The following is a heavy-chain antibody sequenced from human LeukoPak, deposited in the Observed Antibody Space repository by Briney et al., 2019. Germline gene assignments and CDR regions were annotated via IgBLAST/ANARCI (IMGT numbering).Heavy chain of an antibody. CDR1: GVSISSGDNY. D-gene: IGHD1-1*01. CDR3: AGGELVFDY. Sequence: PSQTLSLTCTVSGVSISSGDNYWNWIRQHPGEGLEWIGYIHYSGSTFYNPSLKSRATISVDTSKSQFSLNLSSVTAADTAMYYCAGGELVFDYWGQGTLVTVSS. J-gene: IGHJ4*02. CDR2: IHYSGST. V-gene: IGHV4-31*03.